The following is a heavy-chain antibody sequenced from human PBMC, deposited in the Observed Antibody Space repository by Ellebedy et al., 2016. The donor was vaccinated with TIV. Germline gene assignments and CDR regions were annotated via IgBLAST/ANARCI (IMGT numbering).Heavy chain of an antibody. J-gene: IGHJ4*02. CDR3: ARGGEEWEPLDY. D-gene: IGHD1-26*01. CDR2: INHSGST. Sequence: MRSETLSLTCTVSGGSISSYYWSWIRQPPGKGLEWIGEINHSGSTNYNPSLKSRVTVAVDTSKNQFSLKLSSVTAADTAVYCCARGGEEWEPLDYWGQGTLVTVSS. CDR1: GGSISSYY. V-gene: IGHV4-34*01.